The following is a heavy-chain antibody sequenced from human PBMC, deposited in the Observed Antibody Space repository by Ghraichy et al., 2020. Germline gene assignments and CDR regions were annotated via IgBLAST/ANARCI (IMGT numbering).Heavy chain of an antibody. CDR2: IRGSGSST. Sequence: GGSLRLSCAASAFTFSSYAMTWVRQAPGKGLEWVSTIRGSGSSTYYTDSVKGRFTTSRDNSKNTLYLQMNSLRAEDTAVYYCAKDRDYYDSSGYYFNAFDIWGQGTLVTVSS. J-gene: IGHJ3*02. V-gene: IGHV3-23*01. CDR1: AFTFSSYA. D-gene: IGHD3-22*01. CDR3: AKDRDYYDSSGYYFNAFDI.